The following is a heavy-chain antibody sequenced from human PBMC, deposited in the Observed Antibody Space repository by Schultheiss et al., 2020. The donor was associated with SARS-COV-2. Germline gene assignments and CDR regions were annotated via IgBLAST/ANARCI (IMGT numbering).Heavy chain of an antibody. CDR3: ARDASLSWSGENYGMDV. J-gene: IGHJ6*02. V-gene: IGHV1-69*13. Sequence: SVKVSCKASGGTFSSYAISWVRQAPGQGLEWMGGIIPIFGTANYAQKFQGRVTITADESTSTAYMELNSLRAEDTAVYYCARDASLSWSGENYGMDVWGQGTTVTVSS. CDR2: IIPIFGTA. CDR1: GGTFSSYA. D-gene: IGHD3-3*01.